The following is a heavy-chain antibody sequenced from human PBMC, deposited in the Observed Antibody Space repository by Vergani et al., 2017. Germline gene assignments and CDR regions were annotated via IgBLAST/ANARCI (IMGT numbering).Heavy chain of an antibody. J-gene: IGHJ4*02. V-gene: IGHV1-2*02. Sequence: QVQLVQSGAEVKKPGASVTVSCKASGYTFTGYYMHWVRQAPGQGLEWMGWINPNSGGTNYAQKFQGRVTMTRDTSISTAYMELSRLRSDDTAVYYCARVRASVRYFDWLGDWGQGTLVTVSS. D-gene: IGHD3-9*01. CDR2: INPNSGGT. CDR3: ARVRASVRYFDWLGD. CDR1: GYTFTGYY.